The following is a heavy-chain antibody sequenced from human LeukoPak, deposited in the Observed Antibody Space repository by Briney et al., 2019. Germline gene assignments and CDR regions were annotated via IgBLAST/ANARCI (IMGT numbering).Heavy chain of an antibody. D-gene: IGHD3-22*01. CDR2: TYYRSKWYN. V-gene: IGHV6-1*01. CDR3: AREGYYYDSSGYYNLFDY. J-gene: IGHJ4*02. CDR1: GDSVSSNSVV. Sequence: SQTLSLTCAISGDSVSSNSVVWNWIRQSPSRGLEWLGRTYYRSKWYNDYAVSVKSRITINPDTSKNQFSLQLNSVTPEDTAVYYCAREGYYYDSSGYYNLFDYWGQGTLVTVSS.